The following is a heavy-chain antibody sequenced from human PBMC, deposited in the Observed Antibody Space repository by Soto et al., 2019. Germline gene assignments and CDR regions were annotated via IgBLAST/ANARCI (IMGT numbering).Heavy chain of an antibody. J-gene: IGHJ4*02. Sequence: ASVKVSCKTTGYTFKSYGIGWVRQAPGQGLEWMGWISAYNGNTNYAQKLQGRVTMTTDTSTSTAYMELRSLRSDDTAVYYCAREGRGWYVVYWGQGTLVTVSS. D-gene: IGHD6-19*01. CDR2: ISAYNGNT. V-gene: IGHV1-18*01. CDR1: GYTFKSYG. CDR3: AREGRGWYVVY.